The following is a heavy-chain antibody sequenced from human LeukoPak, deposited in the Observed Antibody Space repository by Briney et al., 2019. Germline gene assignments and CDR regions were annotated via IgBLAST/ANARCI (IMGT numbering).Heavy chain of an antibody. CDR1: GYTFTGYH. CDR2: INPYSGGT. D-gene: IGHD6-19*01. V-gene: IGHV1-2*06. Sequence: ASVTVSCKATGYTFTGYHIHWVRQPPGQGLEWMGRINPYSGGTNYAQKFQGRVTMTRDTSISTAYMELSRLRSDDTAVYYCARDRSSITMYSSGLTYYFDYWGQGTLVTVSS. CDR3: ARDRSSITMYSSGLTYYFDY. J-gene: IGHJ4*02.